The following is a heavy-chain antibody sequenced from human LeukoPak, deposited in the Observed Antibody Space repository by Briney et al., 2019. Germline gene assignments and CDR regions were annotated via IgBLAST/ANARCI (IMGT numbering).Heavy chain of an antibody. CDR2: INPSGGST. CDR1: GYTFTSYY. J-gene: IGHJ4*02. Sequence: ASVKVSCKASGYTFTSYYMHWVRQAPGQGLEWMGIINPSGGSTSYAQKFQGRVTMTRDTSTSTVYIALSSLRSDATAVYYCARSSRITMIVVVTKGGFDYWGQGTLVTVSS. V-gene: IGHV1-46*01. CDR3: ARSSRITMIVVVTKGGFDY. D-gene: IGHD3-22*01.